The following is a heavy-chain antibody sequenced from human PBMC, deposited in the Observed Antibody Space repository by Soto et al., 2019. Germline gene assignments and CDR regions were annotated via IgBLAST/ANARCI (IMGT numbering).Heavy chain of an antibody. CDR1: GYTFTGYY. CDR3: VRDSPIGSTFSGYDGIDY. V-gene: IGHV1-2*04. D-gene: IGHD5-12*01. J-gene: IGHJ4*02. CDR2: INPNSGGT. Sequence: ASVKVSCKASGYTFTGYYMHWVRQAPGQGLEWMGWINPNSGGTNYAQKFQGWVTITRDTSIGTAYMELNRLRSDDTAVYYCVRDSPIGSTFSGYDGIDYWGQGTLVTVSS.